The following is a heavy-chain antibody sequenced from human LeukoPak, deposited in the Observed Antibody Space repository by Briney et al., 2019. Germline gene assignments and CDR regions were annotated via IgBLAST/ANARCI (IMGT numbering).Heavy chain of an antibody. CDR1: GVSISSSEW. J-gene: IGHJ4*02. Sequence: PSGTLSLTCAVSGVSISSSEWWIWVRPPPGQGLEWVADINEDGSKIYYVDSVKGRFTISRDNAKNSLSLQLNTLRAEDTAVYYCARWSYVSGSWFLDYWGQGTLVTVSS. CDR2: INEDGSKI. V-gene: IGHV3-7*03. CDR3: ARWSYVSGSWFLDY. D-gene: IGHD3-10*01.